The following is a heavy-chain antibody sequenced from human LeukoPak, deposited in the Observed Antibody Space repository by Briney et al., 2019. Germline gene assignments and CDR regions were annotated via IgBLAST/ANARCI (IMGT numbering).Heavy chain of an antibody. CDR1: GFTFSSYA. Sequence: PGRSLRLSCAASGFTFSSYAMHWVRQVPGKGLEWVAVISYDGSNKYYADSVKGRFTISRDNSKNTLYLQMNSLRAEDTAVYYCAREGDDYDAFDIWGQGTMVTVSS. CDR3: AREGDDYDAFDI. D-gene: IGHD5-24*01. V-gene: IGHV3-30*04. CDR2: ISYDGSNK. J-gene: IGHJ3*02.